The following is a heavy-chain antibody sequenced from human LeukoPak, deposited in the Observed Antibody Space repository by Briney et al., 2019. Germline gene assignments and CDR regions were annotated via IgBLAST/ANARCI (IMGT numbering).Heavy chain of an antibody. D-gene: IGHD3-16*02. J-gene: IGHJ4*02. V-gene: IGHV4-61*01. Sequence: SETLSLTCTVSGGSVSNSLYYWSWIRQPPGKGLEWIGYIYYNGDTNYNPSLKSRVIISIDTSSNQFSLRLNSMTAADTAVYYCARVTDYDYVWGSYRYTRFDYWGQGTLVTVSS. CDR1: GGSVSNSLYY. CDR2: IYYNGDT. CDR3: ARVTDYDYVWGSYRYTRFDY.